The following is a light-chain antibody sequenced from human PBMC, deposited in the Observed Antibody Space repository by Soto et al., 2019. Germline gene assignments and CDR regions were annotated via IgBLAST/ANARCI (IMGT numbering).Light chain of an antibody. CDR2: GAS. CDR3: QQDNNWPPWT. Sequence: EIVMTQSPATLSVSPGERATLSCRASQSVSSNLAWYQQKPGQAPRLLIYGASTRATAIPARFSGSGSGTVLTLTISSVQSEDFAGYYCQQDNNWPPWTFGQGTKVEIK. CDR1: QSVSSN. V-gene: IGKV3-15*01. J-gene: IGKJ1*01.